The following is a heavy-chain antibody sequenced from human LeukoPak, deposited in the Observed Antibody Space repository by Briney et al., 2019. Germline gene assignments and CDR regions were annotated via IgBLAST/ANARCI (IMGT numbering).Heavy chain of an antibody. Sequence: SETLSLTCGVSGYSISRGYYWAWIRQPPGKGLEWIGTIYHIGSTYYTSSLGSRVTISVDTSKNEFSLNLKSVTAADTAVYYCARAGWIITSGIDYWGQGALVTVSS. CDR3: ARAGWIITSGIDY. V-gene: IGHV4-38-2*01. CDR1: GYSISRGYY. D-gene: IGHD3-10*01. J-gene: IGHJ4*02. CDR2: IYHIGST.